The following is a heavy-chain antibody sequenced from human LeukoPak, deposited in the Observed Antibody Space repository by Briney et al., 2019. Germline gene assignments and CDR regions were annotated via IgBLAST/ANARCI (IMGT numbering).Heavy chain of an antibody. J-gene: IGHJ4*02. Sequence: GGSLRLSCAASGFTFSSYSMNWVRQAPGKGLEWVSSISSSSSYIYYADSVKGRFTISRDNAKNSLYLQMNSLRAEDTAVYYCARSYVTPFHYDFWSGSATFDYWGQGTLVTVSS. D-gene: IGHD3-3*01. CDR2: ISSSSSYI. CDR3: ARSYVTPFHYDFWSGSATFDY. CDR1: GFTFSSYS. V-gene: IGHV3-21*01.